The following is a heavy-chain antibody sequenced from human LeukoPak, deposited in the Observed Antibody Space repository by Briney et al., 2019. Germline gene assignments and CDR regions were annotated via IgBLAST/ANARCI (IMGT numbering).Heavy chain of an antibody. CDR1: GFTFSSYW. Sequence: GGSLRLSCPASGFTFSSYWMSWVRQAPGKGPEWVANIKQDGSEKYYVDSVKGRFTISRDNAKNSLYLQMNSLGAEDTAVYYCARTESGYSSSWYLRHYYYYYMDVWGKGTTVTVSS. CDR3: ARTESGYSSSWYLRHYYYYYMDV. D-gene: IGHD6-13*01. V-gene: IGHV3-7*01. J-gene: IGHJ6*03. CDR2: IKQDGSEK.